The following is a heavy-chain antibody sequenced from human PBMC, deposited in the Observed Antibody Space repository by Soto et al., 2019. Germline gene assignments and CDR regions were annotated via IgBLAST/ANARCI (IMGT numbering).Heavy chain of an antibody. CDR1: GYTFTNYA. J-gene: IGHJ4*02. Sequence: GASVKVSCKASGYTFTNYAMHWVRQAPGQRLEWMGWINTGNTYHSQKFQGRVTITRDISASTAYMELNSLTAEDTAVYYCASSGAASSWFLDYWGPGTLVTVSS. CDR2: INTGNT. V-gene: IGHV1-3*04. CDR3: ASSGAASSWFLDY. D-gene: IGHD6-13*01.